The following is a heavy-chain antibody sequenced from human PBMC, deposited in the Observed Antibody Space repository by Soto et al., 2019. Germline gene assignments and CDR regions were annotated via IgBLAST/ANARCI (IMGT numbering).Heavy chain of an antibody. CDR3: AGVYCSGGSCYSIDY. CDR1: GYTFTSYF. CDR2: INPSGGST. V-gene: IGHV1-46*03. D-gene: IGHD2-15*01. J-gene: IGHJ4*02. Sequence: ASVKVSCKASGYTFTSYFMHWARQAPGQGLEWMGIINPSGGSTSYAQKFQGRVTMTRDTSTSTVYMELSSLRSEDTAVYYCAGVYCSGGSCYSIDYWGQGTLVTVSS.